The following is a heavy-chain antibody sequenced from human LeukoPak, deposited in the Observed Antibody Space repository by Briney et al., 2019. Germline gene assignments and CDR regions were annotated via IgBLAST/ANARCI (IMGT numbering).Heavy chain of an antibody. V-gene: IGHV3-48*03. CDR1: GFPFSGYA. D-gene: IGHD1-1*01. J-gene: IGHJ3*02. Sequence: GSLRLSGAASGFPFSGYAMNWVRQAPGKGLEWVSYISRSGGTIYYADSVKGRFTISRHNAKNSLYLQMNSLRAEDTAVYYCARDPVTTGVDAFDIWGQGTMVTVSS. CDR3: ARDPVTTGVDAFDI. CDR2: ISRSGGTI.